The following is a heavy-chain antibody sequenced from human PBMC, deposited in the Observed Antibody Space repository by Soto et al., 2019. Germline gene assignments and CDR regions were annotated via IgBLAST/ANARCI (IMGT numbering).Heavy chain of an antibody. CDR1: GVSINSGGYY. D-gene: IGHD2-2*01. J-gene: IGHJ4*02. V-gene: IGHV4-31*03. CDR3: ARSSISKKIDY. CDR2: IYYSGST. Sequence: PSETLSLTCSVSGVSINSGGYYWTWIRQHPGKGLEWIGNIYYSGSTSYKPSLKSRVTISIDTSKTHFSLKLSSVTAADTAVYYCARSSISKKIDYWGQGTLVTVSS.